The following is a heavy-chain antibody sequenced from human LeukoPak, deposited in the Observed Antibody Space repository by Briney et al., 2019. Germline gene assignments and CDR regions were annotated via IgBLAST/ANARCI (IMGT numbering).Heavy chain of an antibody. CDR2: IYYSGST. V-gene: IGHV4-59*01. D-gene: IGHD1-26*01. CDR1: GGSISSYY. Sequence: SETLSLTCTVSGGSISSYYWSWIRQPPGKGLEWIGYIYYSGSTNYNPSLKSRVTISVDTSKNQFSLKLSSVTAADTAVYYCVREPRLIVGATAGMDVWGQGTTVTVSS. J-gene: IGHJ6*02. CDR3: VREPRLIVGATAGMDV.